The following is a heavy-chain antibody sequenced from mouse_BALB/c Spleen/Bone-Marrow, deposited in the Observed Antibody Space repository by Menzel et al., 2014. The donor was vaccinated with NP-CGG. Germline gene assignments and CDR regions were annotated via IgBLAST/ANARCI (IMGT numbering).Heavy chain of an antibody. Sequence: VKLMESGAGLARPGASVKLSCKASGYTFTSYWMQWVKQRPGQGLEWIGAIYPGDGDTRYTQKFRGKATLTADKSSNTAYMQLSSLTSEDSAVYFCASPYGNYDAMDYWGQGTSVTVSS. V-gene: IGHV1-87*01. J-gene: IGHJ4*01. D-gene: IGHD2-1*01. CDR3: ASPYGNYDAMDY. CDR1: GYTFTSYW. CDR2: IYPGDGDT.